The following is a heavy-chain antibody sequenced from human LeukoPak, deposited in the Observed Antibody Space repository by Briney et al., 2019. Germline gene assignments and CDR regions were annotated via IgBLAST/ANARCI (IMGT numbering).Heavy chain of an antibody. CDR1: GFTFSSSA. D-gene: IGHD4-17*01. CDR2: ISGSGGST. V-gene: IGHV3-23*01. CDR3: ASDDYGDYVGAFDI. J-gene: IGHJ3*02. Sequence: GGSLRLSCAASGFTFSSSAMSWVRQAPGKGLEWVSAISGSGGSTYYADSVKGRFTISRDNSKNTLYLQMNSLRAEDTAVYYCASDDYGDYVGAFDIWGQGTMVTVSS.